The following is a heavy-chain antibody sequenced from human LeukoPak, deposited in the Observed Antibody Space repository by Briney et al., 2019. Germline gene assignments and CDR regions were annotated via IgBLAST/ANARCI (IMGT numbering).Heavy chain of an antibody. D-gene: IGHD5-24*01. V-gene: IGHV1-46*01. Sequence: WASVKVSCKAFGYTFTSNYMHWVRQAPGQGPEWMGVISPSGGSTTYAQKFQGRVTLTRDMSTSTDYLELSSLRSEDTAVYYCARDNSVRDEAWCNPWGQGTLVTVSS. CDR3: ARDNSVRDEAWCNP. J-gene: IGHJ5*02. CDR2: ISPSGGST. CDR1: GYTFTSNY.